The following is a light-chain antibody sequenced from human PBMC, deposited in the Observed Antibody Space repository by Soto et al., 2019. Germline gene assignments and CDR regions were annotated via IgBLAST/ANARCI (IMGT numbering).Light chain of an antibody. V-gene: IGLV2-11*01. CDR1: SSDVGGYNY. CDR3: CSYAGSYTYV. CDR2: DVS. Sequence: QSVMTQPRSVSGSPGHSVTIFCTGTSSDVGGYNYVSWYQQHPGKAPKLMIYDVSKRPSGVPDRFSGSKSGNTASLTISGLQAEDEADYYCCSYAGSYTYVFGTGTKVTVL. J-gene: IGLJ1*01.